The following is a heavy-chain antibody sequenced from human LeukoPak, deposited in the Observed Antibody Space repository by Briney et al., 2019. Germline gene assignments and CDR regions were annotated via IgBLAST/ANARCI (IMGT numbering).Heavy chain of an antibody. CDR2: INIDGSST. CDR1: GFSFSSYW. V-gene: IGHV3-74*01. CDR3: TRVLYSSAWYGDHY. D-gene: IGHD6-19*01. J-gene: IGHJ4*02. Sequence: GGSLRLSCAASGFSFSSYWMHWVRQAPGKGLVWVSHINIDGSSTRYADSVKGRFTISRDNAKNSLYLQMNSLRAEDTAVYYCTRVLYSSAWYGDHYWGQGALVTVSS.